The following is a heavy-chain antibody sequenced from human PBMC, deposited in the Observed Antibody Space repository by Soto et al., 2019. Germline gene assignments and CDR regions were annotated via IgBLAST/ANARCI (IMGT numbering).Heavy chain of an antibody. J-gene: IGHJ6*02. CDR3: ARMITMVRGVMGYYGMDV. D-gene: IGHD3-10*01. CDR2: IYSSGST. CDR1: GFTVIDYY. V-gene: IGHV3-53*01. Sequence: PVGVPRLSCAASGFTVIDYYMSWVRQAPGKGLEWVSLIYSSGSTFYADSVKGRFTISRDNSKNSLYLQLNTLRAEDTAVYYCARMITMVRGVMGYYGMDVWGQGTTVTVSS.